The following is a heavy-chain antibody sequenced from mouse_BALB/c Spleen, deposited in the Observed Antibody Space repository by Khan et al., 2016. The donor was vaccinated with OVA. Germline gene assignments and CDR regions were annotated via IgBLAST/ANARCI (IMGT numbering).Heavy chain of an antibody. J-gene: IGHJ1*01. V-gene: IGHV5-17*02. CDR1: GFTFSSFG. CDR2: ISSGSATI. CDR3: ATSMTTTWYYDA. D-gene: IGHD2-4*01. Sequence: EVELVESGGGLVQPGGSRKLSCAASGFTFSSFGMHWVRQAPEKGLEWVAYISSGSATIYYADIVKGRFTISRDNPKNTLFLQMSSLRSEDTAMYYCATSMTTTWYYDAWGAGTTVTVSS.